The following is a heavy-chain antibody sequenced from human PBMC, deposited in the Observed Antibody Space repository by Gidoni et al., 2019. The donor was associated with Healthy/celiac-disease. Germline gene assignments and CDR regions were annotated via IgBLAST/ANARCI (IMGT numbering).Heavy chain of an antibody. CDR2: VSWNSGSI. CDR1: GFTFDDYA. J-gene: IGHJ4*02. Sequence: EVQLVESGGGLVQPGRSLRISCAASGFTFDDYAMHWVRQPPGKGLGGVTGVSWNSGSIGYADSVKGRFTIYRDNAKNSLYLQMNSLRGEDTALYYCAKGQRRDYDSVTGGFDNWGPGTLVTVSS. CDR3: AKGQRRDYDSVTGGFDN. D-gene: IGHD3-22*01. V-gene: IGHV3-9*01.